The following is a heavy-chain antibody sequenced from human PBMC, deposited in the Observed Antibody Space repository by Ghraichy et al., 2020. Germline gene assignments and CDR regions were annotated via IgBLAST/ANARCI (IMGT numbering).Heavy chain of an antibody. CDR3: ARHPIHFDY. J-gene: IGHJ4*02. CDR1: GGSFSGYY. Sequence: SQTLSLTCAVYGGSFSGYYWSWIRQPPGKGLEWIGEINHSGSTNYNPSLKSRVTISVDTSKNQFSLKLSSVTAADTAVYYCARHPIHFDYWGQGTLVTVSS. D-gene: IGHD5-24*01. V-gene: IGHV4-34*01. CDR2: INHSGST.